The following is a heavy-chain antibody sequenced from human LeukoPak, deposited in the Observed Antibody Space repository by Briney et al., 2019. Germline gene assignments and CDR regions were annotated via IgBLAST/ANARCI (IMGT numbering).Heavy chain of an antibody. Sequence: ASVKVSCKASGGTFSSYAISWVRQAPGQGLEWMGGVIPIFGTANYAQKFQGRVTITADESTSTAYMELSSLRSEDTAVYYCARGRGVRGVIGWWGQGTLVTVSS. CDR1: GGTFSSYA. V-gene: IGHV1-69*13. D-gene: IGHD3-10*01. CDR2: VIPIFGTA. CDR3: ARGRGVRGVIGW. J-gene: IGHJ4*02.